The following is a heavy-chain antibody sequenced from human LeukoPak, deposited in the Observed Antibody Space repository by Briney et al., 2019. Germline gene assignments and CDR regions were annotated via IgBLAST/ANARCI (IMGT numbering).Heavy chain of an antibody. V-gene: IGHV3-66*01. Sequence: PGGSLRLSCAVSGFSVSYTYMSWVRQVPGKGLEWVALLYSGGSKHYADSVKGRFTISRENSKNMLSLQMNSLRAEDTAVYYCARGKSGIYTRPFDYWGQGTLVTVSS. D-gene: IGHD1-26*01. CDR2: LYSGGSK. J-gene: IGHJ4*02. CDR3: ARGKSGIYTRPFDY. CDR1: GFSVSYTY.